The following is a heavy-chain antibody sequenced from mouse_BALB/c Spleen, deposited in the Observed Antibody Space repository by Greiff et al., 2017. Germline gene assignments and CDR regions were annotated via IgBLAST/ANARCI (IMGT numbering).Heavy chain of an antibody. CDR3: ARCFYGNYYFDY. V-gene: IGHV5-12-1*01. D-gene: IGHD2-1*01. Sequence: EVQRVESGGGLVKPGGSLKLSCAASGFAFSSYDMSWVRQTPEKRLEWVAYISSGGGSTYYPDTVKGRFTISRDNAKNTLYLQMSSLKSEDTAMYYCARCFYGNYYFDYWGQGTTLTVSS. CDR1: GFAFSSYD. CDR2: ISSGGGST. J-gene: IGHJ2*01.